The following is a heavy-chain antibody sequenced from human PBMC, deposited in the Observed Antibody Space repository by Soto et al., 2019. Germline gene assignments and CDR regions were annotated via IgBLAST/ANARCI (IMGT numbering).Heavy chain of an antibody. CDR1: GFTFSSYG. CDR2: ISYDGSNK. Sequence: GGSLRLSCAASGFTFSSYGMHWVRQAPGKGLEWVAVISYDGSNKYYADSVKGRFTISRDNSKNTLYLQMNSLRAEDTAVYYCAKSRASMVRGVIDYWGQGTLVTVSS. D-gene: IGHD3-10*01. V-gene: IGHV3-30*18. CDR3: AKSRASMVRGVIDY. J-gene: IGHJ4*02.